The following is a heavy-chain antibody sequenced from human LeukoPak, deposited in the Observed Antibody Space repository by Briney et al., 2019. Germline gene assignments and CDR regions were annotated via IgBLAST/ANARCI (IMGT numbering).Heavy chain of an antibody. CDR2: IRQYGGEK. D-gene: IGHD6-19*01. CDR3: VAGSGWLPDY. CDR1: VFAFSNYW. J-gene: IGHJ4*02. V-gene: IGHV3-7*01. Sequence: SGGSLRLSCAASVFAFSNYWMNWVRQAPGKGLGLVAIIRQYGGEKLYVDSVKGRFTISRDNAKNSLYLQMNSLRAEDTAVYYCVAGSGWLPDYWGQGTQVTVSS.